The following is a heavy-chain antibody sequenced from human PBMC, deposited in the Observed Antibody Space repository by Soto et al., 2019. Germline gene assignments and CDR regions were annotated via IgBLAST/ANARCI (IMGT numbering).Heavy chain of an antibody. CDR2: VKSKVDGGTI. D-gene: IGHD3-16*02. V-gene: IGHV3-15*07. Sequence: WVRKTTEKGLEWVGRVKSKVDGGTIGYAAPVKGRFTISRDDSGDTLYLQMNSLKIEDIAVYYCTVDVPTLVPLVDYWVHGTLVPVSS. CDR3: TVDVPTLVPLVDY. J-gene: IGHJ4*01.